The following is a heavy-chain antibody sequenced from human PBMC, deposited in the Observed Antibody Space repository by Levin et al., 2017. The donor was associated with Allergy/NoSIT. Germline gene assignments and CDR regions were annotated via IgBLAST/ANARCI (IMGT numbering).Heavy chain of an antibody. V-gene: IGHV3-30*09. J-gene: IGHJ4*02. CDR2: ITYDGSTE. CDR1: GFPFSTSA. Sequence: GGSLRLSCEASGFPFSTSAMHWVRQAPGKGLQWVAIITYDGSTEDYADSVKGRFAISRDNSKNTLYLQMNSLRPDDTAFYYCARDFSLADSSDYWGQGTLVTVSS. CDR3: ARDFSLADSSDY.